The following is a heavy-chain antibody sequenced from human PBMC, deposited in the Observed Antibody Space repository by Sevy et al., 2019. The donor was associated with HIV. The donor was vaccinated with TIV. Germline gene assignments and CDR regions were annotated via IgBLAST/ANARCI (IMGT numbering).Heavy chain of an antibody. CDR2: VSGSGGNT. V-gene: IGHV3-23*01. CDR1: GFTFSTYA. Sequence: GGSLRLSCAASGFTFSTYAMNWVRQAPGKGLEWVLGVSGSGGNTYYGDSVKGRFTISRDNSKNTFYLQMNSLRAEDTATYYCAKGSSSGWYVASGTFDIWGQGTMVTVSS. CDR3: AKGSSSGWYVASGTFDI. J-gene: IGHJ3*02. D-gene: IGHD6-19*01.